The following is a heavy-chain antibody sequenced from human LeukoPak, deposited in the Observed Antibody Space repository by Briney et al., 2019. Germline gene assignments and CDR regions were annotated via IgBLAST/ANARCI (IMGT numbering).Heavy chain of an antibody. CDR2: INWNGGST. V-gene: IGHV3-20*04. D-gene: IGHD3-10*01. Sequence: RAGGSLRLSCAASGFTFDDYGMAWVRQAPGKGLEWVSGINWNGGSTGNADSVQGRFTISRDNAKNSLYLQMNSLRAEDMALYYCAKDSGSGSYYAFDIWGQGTMVTVSS. CDR1: GFTFDDYG. J-gene: IGHJ3*02. CDR3: AKDSGSGSYYAFDI.